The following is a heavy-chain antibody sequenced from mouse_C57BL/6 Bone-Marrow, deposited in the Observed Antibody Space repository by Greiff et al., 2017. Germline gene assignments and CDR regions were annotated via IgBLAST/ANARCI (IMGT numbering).Heavy chain of an antibody. V-gene: IGHV1-18*01. CDR1: GYTFTDYN. Sequence: EVKLMESGPELVKPGASVKIPCKASGYTFTDYNMDWVKQSHGKSLEWIGDINPNNGGTIYNQKFKGKATLTVDKSSSTAYMELRSLTSEDTAVYYCARDYGSLYWYFDVWGTGTTVTVSS. J-gene: IGHJ1*03. CDR3: ARDYGSLYWYFDV. D-gene: IGHD1-1*01. CDR2: INPNNGGT.